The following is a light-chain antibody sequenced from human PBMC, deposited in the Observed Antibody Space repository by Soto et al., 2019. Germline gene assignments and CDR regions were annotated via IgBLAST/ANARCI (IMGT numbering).Light chain of an antibody. Sequence: QSALTQPASVSGSPGQSITISCTGTGSDVGGYNYVSWYQQHPGKAPKLMIYEVSNRPSGVSNRFSGSKSGNTASLTISGLQAEDEADYYRSSYTSSSSLKGVFGGGTKLTVL. CDR1: GSDVGGYNY. J-gene: IGLJ3*02. V-gene: IGLV2-14*01. CDR2: EVS. CDR3: SSYTSSSSLKGV.